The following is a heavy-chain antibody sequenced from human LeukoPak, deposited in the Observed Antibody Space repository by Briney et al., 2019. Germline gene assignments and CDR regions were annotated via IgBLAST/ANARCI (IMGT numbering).Heavy chain of an antibody. CDR1: GGTFSSYA. J-gene: IGHJ6*04. D-gene: IGHD2-21*02. Sequence: SVKVSCKASGGTFSSYAISWVRQAPGQGLEWMGGIIPIFGTANYAQKFQGRVTITADESTSTAYMELSSLRSEDTAVYYCARERKGYCGGDCYTKGMDVWGKGTTVTVSS. CDR3: ARERKGYCGGDCYTKGMDV. CDR2: IIPIFGTA. V-gene: IGHV1-69*13.